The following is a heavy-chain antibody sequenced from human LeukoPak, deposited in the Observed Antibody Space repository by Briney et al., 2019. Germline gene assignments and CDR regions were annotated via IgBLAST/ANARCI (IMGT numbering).Heavy chain of an antibody. CDR3: ARSDYGGTTYYFDY. V-gene: IGHV4-39*07. J-gene: IGHJ4*02. CDR2: IYYSGST. Sequence: SQTLSLTCTVSGDSLSSSGYYWGWIRQPPRKGLEWIGSIYYSGSTYYNPSLKSRVTISVDTSKDQFSLKLSSVTAADTAVYYCARSDYGGTTYYFDYWGQGTLVTVSS. CDR1: GDSLSSSGYY. D-gene: IGHD4-23*01.